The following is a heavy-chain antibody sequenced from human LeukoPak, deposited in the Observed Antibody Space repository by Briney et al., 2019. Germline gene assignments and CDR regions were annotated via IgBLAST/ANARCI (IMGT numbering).Heavy chain of an antibody. J-gene: IGHJ5*02. CDR2: INTNTGNP. V-gene: IGHV7-4-1*02. CDR1: GYTFTSYA. Sequence: GASVKVSCKASGYTFTSYAMNWVRQAPGQGLEWMGWINTNTGNPTYAQGFTGRFVFSLDTSVSTAYLQISSLKAEDTAVYYCARDPRDILRFLEWADFNWFDPWGQGTLVTVSS. D-gene: IGHD3-3*01. CDR3: ARDPRDILRFLEWADFNWFDP.